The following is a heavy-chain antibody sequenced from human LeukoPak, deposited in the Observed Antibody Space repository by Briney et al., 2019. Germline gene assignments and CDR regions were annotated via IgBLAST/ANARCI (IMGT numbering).Heavy chain of an antibody. J-gene: IGHJ4*02. V-gene: IGHV4-34*01. Sequence: SETLSHTCAVYGGSFSGYYWSWIRQPPGKELEWIGEINHSGSANYNPSLKSRVTISVDTSKNQFSLKLSSVTAADTAVYYCARGRVSSSFGPIDYWGQGTLVTVSS. D-gene: IGHD6-13*01. CDR3: ARGRVSSSFGPIDY. CDR1: GGSFSGYY. CDR2: INHSGSA.